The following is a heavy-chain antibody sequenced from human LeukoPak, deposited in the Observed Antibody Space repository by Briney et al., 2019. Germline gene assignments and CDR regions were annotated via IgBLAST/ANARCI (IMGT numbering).Heavy chain of an antibody. CDR1: GYTFTSYG. CDR2: ISAYNGNT. V-gene: IGHV1-18*01. J-gene: IGHJ3*02. CDR3: ARACPSCSTVGAFDI. D-gene: IGHD2-2*01. Sequence: GASVKVSCKASGYTFTSYGISWVRQAPGQGLEWMGWISAYNGNTNYAQKLQGRVTMTRDMSTSTVYMELSSLRPKDTAVYYCARACPSCSTVGAFDIWGQGTMVTVSS.